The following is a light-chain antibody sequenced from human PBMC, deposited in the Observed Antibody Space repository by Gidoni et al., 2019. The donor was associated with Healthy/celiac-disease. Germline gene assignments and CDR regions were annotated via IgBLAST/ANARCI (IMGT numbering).Light chain of an antibody. CDR2: DAS. CDR3: QQFNSYPHTPMCS. CDR1: QGISSA. Sequence: AIQLTQSPSSLSASVGDRVTITCRASQGISSALAWYQQKPGKAPKLLIYDASSLESGVPSRFSGSGSGTDFTLTISSLQPEDFATYYCQQFNSYPHTPMCSFGQGTKLEIK. J-gene: IGKJ2*04. V-gene: IGKV1-13*02.